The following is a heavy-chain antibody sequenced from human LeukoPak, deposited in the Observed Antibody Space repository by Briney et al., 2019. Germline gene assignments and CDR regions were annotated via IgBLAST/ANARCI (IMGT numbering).Heavy chain of an antibody. CDR1: GFTFSSYG. D-gene: IGHD2-2*01. Sequence: GGSLRLSCAASGFTFSSYGMHWVRQAPGKGLEWVALISYDGNDKYYADSVKGRFTISRDNSKNTLYLQMNSLRAEGTAVYYCAGARYCSSISCREAFDIWGQGTMVTVSS. CDR3: AGARYCSSISCREAFDI. V-gene: IGHV3-30*05. J-gene: IGHJ3*02. CDR2: ISYDGNDK.